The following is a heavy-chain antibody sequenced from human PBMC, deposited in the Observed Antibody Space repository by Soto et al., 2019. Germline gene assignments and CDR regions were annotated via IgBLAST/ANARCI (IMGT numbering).Heavy chain of an antibody. CDR1: GGSFSSSSYY. Sequence: SETLSLTCTVSGGSFSSSSYYWGWIRQPPGTGLEWIGNIYYSGNTYSNPSLRSRVTISIDTSKNQFSLKLSSVTAADTVVYYCARHFYGSGTGVDYYYYYMDVWGKGTTVTVSS. D-gene: IGHD3-10*01. V-gene: IGHV4-39*01. J-gene: IGHJ6*03. CDR2: IYYSGNT. CDR3: ARHFYGSGTGVDYYYYYMDV.